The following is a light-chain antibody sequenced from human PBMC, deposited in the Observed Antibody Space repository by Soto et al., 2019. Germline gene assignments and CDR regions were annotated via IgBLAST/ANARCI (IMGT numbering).Light chain of an antibody. Sequence: QAVVTQPPSVPGAPGQRVTISCTGSSSNIGAGYDVHWYQQLPGTAPKLLIYGNSNRPSGVPDRFSGSKSGTSASLAITGLQAEDEADYYCQSYDSSLSGVVFGGGTKVTVL. CDR2: GNS. J-gene: IGLJ2*01. CDR3: QSYDSSLSGVV. CDR1: SSNIGAGYD. V-gene: IGLV1-40*01.